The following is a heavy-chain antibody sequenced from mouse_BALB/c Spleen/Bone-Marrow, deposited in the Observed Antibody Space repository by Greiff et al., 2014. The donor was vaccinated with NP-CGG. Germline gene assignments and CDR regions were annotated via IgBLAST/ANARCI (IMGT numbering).Heavy chain of an antibody. CDR1: GFSFNSYG. V-gene: IGHV5-9-2*01. D-gene: IGHD2-2*01. CDR2: ITNGGNYT. J-gene: IGHJ2*01. CDR3: VRNYYGYDGYFDY. Sequence: EVKVEESGGGLVKPGGSLKLSCTASGFSFNSYGMSWVRQTPEKRLEWVATITNGGNYTYYPDSVKGRFTISRDNVKNNLYLQMRSLRSEDTALYYCVRNYYGYDGYFDYWGQGTTLTVSS.